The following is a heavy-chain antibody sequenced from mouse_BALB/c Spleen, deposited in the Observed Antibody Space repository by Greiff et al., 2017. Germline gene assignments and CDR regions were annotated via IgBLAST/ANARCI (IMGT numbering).Heavy chain of an antibody. D-gene: IGHD1-1*01. Sequence: QVQLQQSGPELVKPGASVKISCKSSGYSFTSYYIHWVKQRPGQGLEWTGCIFPGSGNTKYNEKFKGKATLTADTSSSTAYMQLSSLTSEDSAVYFCACYDYWGRGTTLTVSS. CDR1: GYSFTSYY. CDR2: IFPGSGNT. CDR3: ACYDY. V-gene: IGHV1-66*01. J-gene: IGHJ2*01.